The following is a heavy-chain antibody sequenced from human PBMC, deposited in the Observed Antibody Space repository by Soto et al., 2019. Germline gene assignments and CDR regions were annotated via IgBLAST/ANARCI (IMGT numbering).Heavy chain of an antibody. CDR3: ARSQGSSTSLEIYYYYYYGMEV. CDR2: IIPISGTA. V-gene: IGHV1-69*01. Sequence: QVQLVQSGAEVKKPGSSVKVSCKASGGTFSSYAISWVRQAPGQGLEWMGWIIPISGTANYAQKFQGRVTITADESTRTAYMELSSLRSEDTAVYYCARSQGSSTSLEIYYYYYYGMEVWGQGTTVTVSS. J-gene: IGHJ6*02. D-gene: IGHD2-2*01. CDR1: GGTFSSYA.